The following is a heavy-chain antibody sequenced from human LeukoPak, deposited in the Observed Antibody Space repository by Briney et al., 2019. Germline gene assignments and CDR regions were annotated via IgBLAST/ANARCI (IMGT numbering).Heavy chain of an antibody. V-gene: IGHV3-48*04. Sequence: GGSLRLSCAASGFTFSSYSMNWVRQAPGKGLEWVSYISSSSSTIYYADSMKGRFTISRDNAKNSLYLQMNSLRAEDTAVYYCARRSGSSHLDDAFDIWGQGTLVTVSS. J-gene: IGHJ3*02. CDR2: ISSSSSTI. CDR1: GFTFSSYS. CDR3: ARRSGSSHLDDAFDI. D-gene: IGHD1-26*01.